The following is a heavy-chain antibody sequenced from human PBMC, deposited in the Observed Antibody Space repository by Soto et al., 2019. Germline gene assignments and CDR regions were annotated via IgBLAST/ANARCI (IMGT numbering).Heavy chain of an antibody. CDR1: GFIFRNYA. D-gene: IGHD1-26*01. CDR3: ARSRNSAVADAFDF. J-gene: IGHJ4*02. Sequence: GGSLRLSCAASGFIFRNYAIHWVRQAPGKGLEWVAVISRDGSHKYYLDSVKGRFTISRDNSKDTVNLLMNSLRDDDSAMYYCARSRNSAVADAFDFWGQGTLVTVSS. V-gene: IGHV3-30*04. CDR2: ISRDGSHK.